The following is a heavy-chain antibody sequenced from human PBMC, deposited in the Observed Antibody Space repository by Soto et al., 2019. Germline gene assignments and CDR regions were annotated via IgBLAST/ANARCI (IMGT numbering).Heavy chain of an antibody. V-gene: IGHV3-43*01. CDR1: GFTFDDYT. D-gene: IGHD5-12*01. J-gene: IGHJ4*02. Sequence: PGGSLRLSCAASGFTFDDYTMHWVRQAPGKGLEWVSLISWDGGSSYYADSVKGRFTISRDNSKNSLYLQMNSLRTEDTALYYCAKAYTPQRGYDYFDYWGQGTLLTVSS. CDR3: AKAYTPQRGYDYFDY. CDR2: ISWDGGSS.